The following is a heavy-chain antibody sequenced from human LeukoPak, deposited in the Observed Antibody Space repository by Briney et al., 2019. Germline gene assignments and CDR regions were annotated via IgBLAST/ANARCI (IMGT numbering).Heavy chain of an antibody. V-gene: IGHV3-49*03. CDR2: NRSIAYGGTT. Sequence: GRTLRLSCTASGFNFGEYAMGGFCPGPGGGVGRGGLNRSIAYGGTTAYAATVEGRFTISRHDSKCIAYLQMNTLKTELRIAVYCIRDWREGYNWDYFDCWGQGALVTDS. D-gene: IGHD5-24*01. CDR1: GFNFGEYA. CDR3: IRDWREGYNWDYFDC. J-gene: IGHJ4*02.